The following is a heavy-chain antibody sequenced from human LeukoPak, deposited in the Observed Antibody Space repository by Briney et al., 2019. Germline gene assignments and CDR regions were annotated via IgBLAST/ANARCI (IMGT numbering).Heavy chain of an antibody. J-gene: IGHJ4*02. V-gene: IGHV1-2*02. Sequence: ASVKVSCKASGYTFTGYYMHWVRQAPGQGLEWMGWINPNSGGTNYAQKFQGRVTMTRDTSISTAYMELSRLRSDDTAVYYCARETYYDSSGYLYYWGQGTLVTVSS. D-gene: IGHD3-22*01. CDR3: ARETYYDSSGYLYY. CDR1: GYTFTGYY. CDR2: INPNSGGT.